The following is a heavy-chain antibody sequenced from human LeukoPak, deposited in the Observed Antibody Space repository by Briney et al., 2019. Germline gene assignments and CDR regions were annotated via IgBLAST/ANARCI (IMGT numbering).Heavy chain of an antibody. CDR3: AREYYYDSSGYRPSDV. CDR1: GFTFSSYG. J-gene: IGHJ6*02. D-gene: IGHD3-22*01. Sequence: TGGSLRLSCAASGFTFSSYGMHWVRQAPGKGLEWVAVISYDGSNKYYADSVKGRFTISRDNSKNTLYLQMNSLRAEDTAVYYCAREYYYDSSGYRPSDVWGQGTTVTVSS. V-gene: IGHV3-30*03. CDR2: ISYDGSNK.